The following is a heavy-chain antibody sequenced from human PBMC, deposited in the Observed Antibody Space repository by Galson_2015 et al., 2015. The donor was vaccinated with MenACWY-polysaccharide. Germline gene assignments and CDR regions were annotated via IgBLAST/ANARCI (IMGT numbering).Heavy chain of an antibody. D-gene: IGHD5-24*01. CDR2: IYYKGKT. J-gene: IGHJ3*02. V-gene: IGHV4-39*01. Sequence: LSLTCTVSGGSISSSSHYWGWIRQSPGKGLEWIGNIYYKGKTYYNPSLKSRVTISVDTSRDQFSLKLSSVTAADTAAYYCVRGSDTIFALDIWGQGTMVTVSS. CDR1: GGSISSSSHY. CDR3: VRGSDTIFALDI.